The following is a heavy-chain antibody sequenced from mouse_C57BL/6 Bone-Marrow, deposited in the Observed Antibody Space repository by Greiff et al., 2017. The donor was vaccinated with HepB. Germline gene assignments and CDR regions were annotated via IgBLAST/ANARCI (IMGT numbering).Heavy chain of an antibody. Sequence: VQLQQSGAELVRPGASVTLSCKASGYTFTDYEMHWVKQTPVHGLEWIGAIDPETGGTAYNQKFKGEAILTADKSSSTAYMELRSLTSEDSAVYYCTRVSPNYFDYWGQGTTLTVSS. V-gene: IGHV1-15*01. CDR2: IDPETGGT. CDR1: GYTFTDYE. J-gene: IGHJ2*01. CDR3: TRVSPNYFDY.